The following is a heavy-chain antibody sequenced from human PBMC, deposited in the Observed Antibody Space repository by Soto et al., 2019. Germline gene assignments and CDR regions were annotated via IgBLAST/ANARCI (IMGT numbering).Heavy chain of an antibody. V-gene: IGHV6-1*01. J-gene: IGHJ5*02. Sequence: SQTLSLTCAISGDSVSSNSAAWNWIRQPPSRGLEWLGRTYYRSKWYNDYVVSVKSRITINPDTSKNQFSLQLNSVTPEDTAVFYCAREHCSSTSCYEVFNWFDPWGQGTLVTVSS. CDR2: TYYRSKWYN. D-gene: IGHD2-2*01. CDR3: AREHCSSTSCYEVFNWFDP. CDR1: GDSVSSNSAA.